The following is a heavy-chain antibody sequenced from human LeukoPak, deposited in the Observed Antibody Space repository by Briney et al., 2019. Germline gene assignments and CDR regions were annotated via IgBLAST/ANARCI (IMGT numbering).Heavy chain of an antibody. Sequence: GGSLRLSCAASGFTFSSYSMNWVRQAPGKGLEWVSSISSSSSYIYYADSVKGRFTISRDNAKNSLYLQMSSLRAEDTAVYYCARTGGDYGDWFDPWGQGTLVTVSS. CDR2: ISSSSSYI. CDR1: GFTFSSYS. D-gene: IGHD4-17*01. J-gene: IGHJ5*02. V-gene: IGHV3-21*01. CDR3: ARTGGDYGDWFDP.